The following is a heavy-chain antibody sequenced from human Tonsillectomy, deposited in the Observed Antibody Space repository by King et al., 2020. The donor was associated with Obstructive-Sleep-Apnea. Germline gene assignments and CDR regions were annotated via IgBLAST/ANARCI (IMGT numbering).Heavy chain of an antibody. CDR3: ARVNGVLSGYYGRLDY. V-gene: IGHV4-30-4*01. J-gene: IGHJ4*02. Sequence: VQLQESGPGLVNPSQTLSLTCTISGGSISSSDDYWSWIRHPPGKGLEWIGYRYYSGSTYYNPSLKSRLTISIETSKNQFSLKLSSVTVADTAVYYCARVNGVLSGYYGRLDYWGQGALVTVSS. CDR2: RYYSGST. CDR1: GGSISSSDDY. D-gene: IGHD3-3*01.